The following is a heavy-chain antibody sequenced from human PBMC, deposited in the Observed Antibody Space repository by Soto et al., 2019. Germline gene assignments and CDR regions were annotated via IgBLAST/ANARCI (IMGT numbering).Heavy chain of an antibody. J-gene: IGHJ4*02. CDR3: ARPLYYYDSSGYPPPDY. CDR2: ISYDGSNK. Sequence: SGGSLRLSCAASGFTFSSYAMHWVRQAPGKGLEWVAVISYDGSNKYYADSVKGRFTISRDNSKNTLYLQMNSLRAEDTAVYYCARPLYYYDSSGYPPPDYWGQGTLVTVSS. CDR1: GFTFSSYA. V-gene: IGHV3-30-3*01. D-gene: IGHD3-22*01.